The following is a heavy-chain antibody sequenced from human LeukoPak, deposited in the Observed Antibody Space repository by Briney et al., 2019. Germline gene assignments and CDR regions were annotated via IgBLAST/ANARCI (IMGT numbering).Heavy chain of an antibody. Sequence: ASVKVSCKTSGYTFNTYYIHWVRQAPGQGLEWMGIINPSGGSTTYAQKFQGRVTMTRDTSTTTAYMELNNLKSEDTAVYYCARDGSPARFDYWGHGTLVTVSS. CDR3: ARDGSPARFDY. CDR1: GYTFNTYY. CDR2: INPSGGST. J-gene: IGHJ4*01. D-gene: IGHD6-13*01. V-gene: IGHV1-46*02.